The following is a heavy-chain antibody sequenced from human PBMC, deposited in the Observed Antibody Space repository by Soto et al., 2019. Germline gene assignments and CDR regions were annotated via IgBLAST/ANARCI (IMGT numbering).Heavy chain of an antibody. CDR3: ARGPSPLAVEPGYFDY. Sequence: QVQLVQSGAEMKKPGSSVKVSCKASGGTFSSYAISWVRQAPGQGLEWMGGIIPIFGTANYAQKFQGRVTITADESTSTAYMELSSLRSEDTAVYYCARGPSPLAVEPGYFDYWGQGTLVTVSS. D-gene: IGHD6-19*01. V-gene: IGHV1-69*01. CDR2: IIPIFGTA. CDR1: GGTFSSYA. J-gene: IGHJ4*02.